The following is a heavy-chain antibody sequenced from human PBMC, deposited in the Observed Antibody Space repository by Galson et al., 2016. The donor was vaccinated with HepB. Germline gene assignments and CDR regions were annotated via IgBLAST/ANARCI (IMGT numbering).Heavy chain of an antibody. V-gene: IGHV3-23*01. CDR3: AKDSNDFWSGSVYYYYGMDV. CDR1: GFTFSSHS. Sequence: LRLSCAASGFTFSSHSMSWVRQAPGKGLAWVSAISGSGGGTYYADSVKGRFTISRDNSKNTLHLQMNSLRADDTAVYYCAKDSNDFWSGSVYYYYGMDVWGQGTTVTVSS. J-gene: IGHJ6*02. D-gene: IGHD3-3*01. CDR2: ISGSGGGT.